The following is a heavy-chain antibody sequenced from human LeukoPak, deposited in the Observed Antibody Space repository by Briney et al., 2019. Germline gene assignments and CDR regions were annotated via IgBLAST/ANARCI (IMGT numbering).Heavy chain of an antibody. D-gene: IGHD2-21*02. J-gene: IGHJ5*02. V-gene: IGHV4-34*01. Sequence: PSETLSLTCAVYGGSFSGYYWSWIRQPPGKGLEWIGEINHSGSTNYNPSLKSRVTISVDTSKNQFSLKLSSVTAADTAVYYCARISPAARVVTVFGARRGWWFAPGGQEPRAPVP. CDR2: INHSGST. CDR1: GGSFSGYY. CDR3: ARISPAARVVTVFGARRGWWFAP.